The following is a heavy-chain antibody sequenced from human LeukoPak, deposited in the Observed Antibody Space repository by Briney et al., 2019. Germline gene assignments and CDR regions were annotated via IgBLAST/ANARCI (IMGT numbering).Heavy chain of an antibody. CDR1: GFTVGSTY. J-gene: IGHJ4*02. D-gene: IGHD6-13*01. CDR3: ARVLLNLTAADTDPLDY. CDR2: IYAGGST. V-gene: IGHV3-66*01. Sequence: PGGSLRLSCAASGFTVGSTYMSWVRQAPGKGLEWVSVIYAGGSTYYADSVKGRFTISRDNSKNTLYLQMDSLRAEDTAVYYCARVLLNLTAADTDPLDYWGQGTLVTVSS.